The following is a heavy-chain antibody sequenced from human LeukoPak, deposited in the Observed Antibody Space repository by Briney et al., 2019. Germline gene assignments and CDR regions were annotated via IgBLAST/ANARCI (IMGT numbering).Heavy chain of an antibody. J-gene: IGHJ6*03. CDR2: INPSGGST. V-gene: IGHV1-46*01. CDR1: GHTLIELS. Sequence: ASVKVSCTVSGHTLIELSIHWVRQAPGMGLEWLGIINPSGGSTSYAQKFQGRVTMTRDTSTSTVYMELSSLRSEDTAVYYCARDPGLYMVAHYYYYYMDVWGKGTTVTVSS. D-gene: IGHD5-12*01. CDR3: ARDPGLYMVAHYYYYYMDV.